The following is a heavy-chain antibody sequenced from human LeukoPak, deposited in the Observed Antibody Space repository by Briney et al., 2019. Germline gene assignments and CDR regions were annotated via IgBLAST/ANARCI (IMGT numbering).Heavy chain of an antibody. CDR2: ISSSSSYI. D-gene: IGHD4-11*01. V-gene: IGHV3-21*01. CDR1: GFTFSSYS. J-gene: IGHJ4*02. Sequence: GGSLRLSCAASGFTFSSYSMNWVRQAPGKGLEWVPSISSSSSYIYYADSVKGRFTISRDDAKNSLYLQMNSLRAEDTAVYYCARDLFPSTTAYFDYWGQGTLVTVSS. CDR3: ARDLFPSTTAYFDY.